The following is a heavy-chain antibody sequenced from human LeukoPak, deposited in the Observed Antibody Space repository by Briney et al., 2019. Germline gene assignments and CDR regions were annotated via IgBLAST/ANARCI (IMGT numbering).Heavy chain of an antibody. CDR2: ISAYNGNT. CDR3: ARDSPSGAADLFDY. Sequence: ASVKVSCKASGYTFTSYGISWVRQAPGQGLEWMGWISAYNGNTNNAQKLQGRVTMTTDTSTSTAYMELRSLRSDDTAVYYCARDSPSGAADLFDYWGQGTLVTVSS. CDR1: GYTFTSYG. D-gene: IGHD6-13*01. J-gene: IGHJ4*02. V-gene: IGHV1-18*01.